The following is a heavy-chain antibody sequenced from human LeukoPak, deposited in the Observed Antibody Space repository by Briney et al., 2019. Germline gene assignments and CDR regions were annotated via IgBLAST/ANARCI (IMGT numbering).Heavy chain of an antibody. D-gene: IGHD2-2*01. CDR3: SRGAMTAKPADF. V-gene: IGHV4-39*01. CDR1: GFPINSRDYS. Sequence: PSETLFLTCSVSGFPINSRDYSWNWMRQPPGKGLEWIGSIYYSGNTYYNPSLQSRATISVDTSRDDFSLTLSSVTAADTALYFCSRGAMTAKPADFWGQGTLVTVSS. CDR2: IYYSGNT. J-gene: IGHJ4*02.